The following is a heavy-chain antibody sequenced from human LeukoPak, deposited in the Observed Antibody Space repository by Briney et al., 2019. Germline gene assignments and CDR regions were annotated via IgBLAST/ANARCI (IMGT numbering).Heavy chain of an antibody. D-gene: IGHD3-3*01. CDR2: INWDGGST. J-gene: IGHJ6*03. Sequence: GGSLRLYCAASGFTFYGYGMSWVPQGPGLGLEGVSSINWDGGSTGYADSVKGRFTIYRDNAKNSLYLQMNRLRAEDAALYYCAMMEWPHPTYYYYMDVWGKGTTVTVSS. CDR3: AMMEWPHPTYYYYMDV. V-gene: IGHV3-20*04. CDR1: GFTFYGYG.